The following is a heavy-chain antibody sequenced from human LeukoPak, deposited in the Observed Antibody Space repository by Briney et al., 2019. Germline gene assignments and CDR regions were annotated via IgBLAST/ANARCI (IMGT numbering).Heavy chain of an antibody. CDR1: GGSISSSNW. D-gene: IGHD3-10*01. Sequence: SGTLSLTCAVPGGSISSSNWWSWVRQPPGKGLEGFGEIYNSGSTNYNPSPKSRVTISVDKSKNPFSLKLRSVTAADTAVYYFARITMVRGEKGAFDIWSQGTMVTVPS. V-gene: IGHV4-4*02. J-gene: IGHJ3*02. CDR2: IYNSGST. CDR3: ARITMVRGEKGAFDI.